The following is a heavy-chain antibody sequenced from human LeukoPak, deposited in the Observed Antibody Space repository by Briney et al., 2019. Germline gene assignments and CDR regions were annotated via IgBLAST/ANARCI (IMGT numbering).Heavy chain of an antibody. CDR1: GASVTATNYY. D-gene: IGHD2-15*01. J-gene: IGHJ1*01. CDR2: IHFSGTV. V-gene: IGHV4-31*11. Sequence: ASETLSLTCEVSGASVTATNYYWTWIRQRPGKGPEWIGHIHFSGTVYYSPSLQSRASISRDASKNHFSLRLSSLTAAGTAVYFCSGGNGDSKIHHWGQGTLVAVSS. CDR3: SGGNGDSKIHH.